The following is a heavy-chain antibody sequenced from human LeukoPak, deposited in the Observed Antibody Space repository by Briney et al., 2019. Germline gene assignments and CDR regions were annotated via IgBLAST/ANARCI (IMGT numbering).Heavy chain of an antibody. CDR1: GYTFTDYH. J-gene: IGHJ4*02. D-gene: IGHD3-10*01. CDR3: ARDEVLPWFGDLDY. CDR2: INPNSGAA. V-gene: IGHV1-2*02. Sequence: ASVKVSRKAYGYTFTDYHMHWVRQAPGQGLEWMGWINPNSGAANYAQKFQGRVTMSRDTSISTAYMALSRLTSDDTAIYYCARDEVLPWFGDLDYWGQGSLVTVSS.